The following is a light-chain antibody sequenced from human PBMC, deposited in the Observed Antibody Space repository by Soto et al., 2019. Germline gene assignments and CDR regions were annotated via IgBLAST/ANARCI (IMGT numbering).Light chain of an antibody. CDR2: KAS. Sequence: DIQMTQSPSTLSVSIGDRVTITCRASESISSWLAWYQQKPGKAPNLLIYKASSLESGVPSRFSGYGSGTEFTLTISSLQPDDFATYYCQQFHSYSPYTFGQGTKLQIK. CDR3: QQFHSYSPYT. V-gene: IGKV1-5*03. J-gene: IGKJ2*01. CDR1: ESISSW.